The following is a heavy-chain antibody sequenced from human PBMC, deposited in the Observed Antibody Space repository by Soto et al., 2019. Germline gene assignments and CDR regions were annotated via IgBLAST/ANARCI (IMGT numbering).Heavy chain of an antibody. V-gene: IGHV1-24*01. D-gene: IGHD2-2*01. CDR3: ATGHCSSTSCYHVLRPTNFDY. Sequence: ASVKVSCKVSGYTLTELSMHWVRQAPGKGLEWMGGFDPEDGETIYAQKFQGRVTMTEDTSTDTAYMELSSLRSEDTAVYYCATGHCSSTSCYHVLRPTNFDYWGQGTLVTVSS. J-gene: IGHJ4*02. CDR2: FDPEDGET. CDR1: GYTLTELS.